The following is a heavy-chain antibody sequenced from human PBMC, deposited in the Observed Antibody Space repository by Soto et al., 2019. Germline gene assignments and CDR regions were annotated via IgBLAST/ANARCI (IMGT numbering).Heavy chain of an antibody. Sequence: EVQLLESGGGLVQPGGSLRLSCAASGFPFSRYAMSWVRQAPGKGLEWVSAISGSGGSTYYADSVQGRFTISRDNSKNTRYLQRNSLRAEDTAVEYGAKDGGAEWELQNCDYWGQGTLVTVSS. V-gene: IGHV3-23*01. CDR3: AKDGGAEWELQNCDY. D-gene: IGHD1-26*01. CDR2: ISGSGGST. J-gene: IGHJ4*02. CDR1: GFPFSRYA.